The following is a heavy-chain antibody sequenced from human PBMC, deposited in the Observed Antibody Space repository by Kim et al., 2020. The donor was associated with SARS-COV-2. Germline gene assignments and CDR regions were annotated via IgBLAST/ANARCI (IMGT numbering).Heavy chain of an antibody. CDR3: AKGGSDGSYFLWYY. J-gene: IGHJ4*02. V-gene: IGHV3-23*01. CDR1: GFTFSSYA. Sequence: GGSLRLSCAASGFTFSSYAMSWVRQAPGKGLEWVSAISGSGGSTYYADSVKGRFTISRDNSKNTLYLQMNSLRAEDTAVYYCAKGGSDGSYFLWYYWGQGTLVTVSS. CDR2: ISGSGGST. D-gene: IGHD1-26*01.